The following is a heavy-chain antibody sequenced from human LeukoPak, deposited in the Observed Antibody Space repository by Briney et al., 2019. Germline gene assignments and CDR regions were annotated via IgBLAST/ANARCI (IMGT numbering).Heavy chain of an antibody. CDR3: AREVSDCSGGSCHSYFDY. CDR1: GGSISSSSYY. V-gene: IGHV4-39*07. CDR2: IYYSGST. J-gene: IGHJ4*02. Sequence: PSETLSLTCTVSGGSISSSSYYWGWIRQPPGKGLEWIGSIYYSGSTYYNPSLKSRVTISVDTSKNQFSLKLSSVTAADTAVYYCAREVSDCSGGSCHSYFDYWGQGTLVTVSS. D-gene: IGHD2-15*01.